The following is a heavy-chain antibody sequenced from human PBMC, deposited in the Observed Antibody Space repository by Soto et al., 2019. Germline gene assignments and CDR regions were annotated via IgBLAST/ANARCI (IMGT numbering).Heavy chain of an antibody. V-gene: IGHV1-18*04. CDR3: ARGVSQLGYYYGMDV. D-gene: IGHD6-6*01. CDR2: ISAYNGNT. CDR1: GYTFTSYG. Sequence: GASVKVSCKASGYTFTSYGISWVRQAPGQGLEWMGWISAYNGNTNYAQKLQGRVTMTTDTSTSTAYMELRSLRSDDTAVYYCARGVSQLGYYYGMDVWGQGTTVTVSS. J-gene: IGHJ6*02.